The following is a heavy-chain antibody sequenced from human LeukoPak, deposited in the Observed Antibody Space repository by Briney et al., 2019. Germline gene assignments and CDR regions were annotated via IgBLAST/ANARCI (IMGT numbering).Heavy chain of an antibody. V-gene: IGHV4-31*02. CDR2: IYYSGDT. CDR1: GFTFSSYA. J-gene: IGHJ3*02. CDR3: ARAPREPPDAFDI. Sequence: LRLSCAASGFTFSSYAMSWVRQAPGKGLEWIGYIYYSGDTYYNPSLKSRVSISVDTSKNQFSLKLSSVTAADTAVYYCARAPREPPDAFDIWGQGTMVTVSS.